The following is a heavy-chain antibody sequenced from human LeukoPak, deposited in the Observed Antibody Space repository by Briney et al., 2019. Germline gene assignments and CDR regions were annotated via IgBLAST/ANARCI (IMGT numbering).Heavy chain of an antibody. V-gene: IGHV3-30*02. D-gene: IGHD1-26*01. CDR3: ARREAVGAMSDFDD. Sequence: PGGSLRLSCAASGFSVTAYGIHWARQAPGKGLEWVATIQWDGGNKYYVDSVKGRFTVSRDNSKNTVYLQMNSLRSEDTAVYYCARREAVGAMSDFDDWGQGTLVTVSS. CDR1: GFSVTAYG. CDR2: IQWDGGNK. J-gene: IGHJ4*02.